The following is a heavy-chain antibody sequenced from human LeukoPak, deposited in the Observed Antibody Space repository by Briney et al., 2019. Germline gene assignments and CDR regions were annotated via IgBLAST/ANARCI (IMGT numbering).Heavy chain of an antibody. Sequence: SQTLSLTCTVSGGSISSSSFYWSWIRQPAGKGLEWIGRIYTSGSTSYNPSLKSRVTISVDTSKNQFSLKLSSVTAADTAVYYCARGTTVTTYRAFDIWGQGTMVTVSS. CDR1: GGSISSSSFY. CDR2: IYTSGST. V-gene: IGHV4-61*02. CDR3: ARGTTVTTYRAFDI. J-gene: IGHJ3*02. D-gene: IGHD4-17*01.